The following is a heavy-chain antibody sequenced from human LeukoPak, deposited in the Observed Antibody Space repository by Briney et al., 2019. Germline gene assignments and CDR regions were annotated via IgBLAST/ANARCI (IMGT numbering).Heavy chain of an antibody. J-gene: IGHJ4*02. Sequence: ASVKVSCTASGYTFTEFYIHWVRQAPGQGLEWMGWINPNGGGTNYAQKFQGRVTLTRDTSITTAYMELSRLRSEDTALYYCARGVGIDYWGQGTLVTVSS. D-gene: IGHD1-1*01. CDR2: INPNGGGT. CDR3: ARGVGIDY. V-gene: IGHV1-2*02. CDR1: GYTFTEFY.